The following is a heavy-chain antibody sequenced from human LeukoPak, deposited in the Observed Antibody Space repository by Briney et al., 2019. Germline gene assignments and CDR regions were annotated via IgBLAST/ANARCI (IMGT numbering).Heavy chain of an antibody. CDR3: ARGNYIYYYGMDV. V-gene: IGHV3-30*04. CDR1: GFTFSSYA. CDR2: ISYDGSNK. J-gene: IGHJ6*02. Sequence: PGGSLRLSCEASGFTFSSYAMHWVRQAPGKGLEWVAVISYDGSNKYYADSVKGRFTISRDNSKNTLYLQMNSLSAEDTAVYYCARGNYIYYYGMDVWGQGTAATVS. D-gene: IGHD4-11*01.